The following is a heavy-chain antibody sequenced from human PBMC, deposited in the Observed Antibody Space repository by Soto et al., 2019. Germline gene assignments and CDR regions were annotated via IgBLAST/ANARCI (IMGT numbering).Heavy chain of an antibody. Sequence: GGSLRLSCAASGFPFNTYAMSWVRQAPGKGPGWVSAISESGDNAFYADSVQGRFTISRDNSYNILYLQMNSLRAEDTALYFCAKGGYIYGLDPWGQGTLVTVSS. V-gene: IGHV3-23*01. D-gene: IGHD5-18*01. CDR1: GFPFNTYA. CDR3: AKGGYIYGLDP. J-gene: IGHJ5*02. CDR2: ISESGDNA.